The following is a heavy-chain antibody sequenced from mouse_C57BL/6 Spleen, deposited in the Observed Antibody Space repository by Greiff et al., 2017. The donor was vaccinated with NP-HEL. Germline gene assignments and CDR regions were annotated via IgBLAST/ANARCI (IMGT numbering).Heavy chain of an antibody. J-gene: IGHJ2*01. D-gene: IGHD1-1*01. Sequence: EVQLQQSGPELVKPGASVKISCKASGYTFTDYYMNWVKQSHGKSLEWIGDINPNNGGTSYNQKFKGKATLTVDKSSSTAYMELRGLTSEDSAVYYCECQEGNYYGSSYYFDYWGQGTTLTVSS. CDR3: ECQEGNYYGSSYYFDY. CDR1: GYTFTDYY. V-gene: IGHV1-26*01. CDR2: INPNNGGT.